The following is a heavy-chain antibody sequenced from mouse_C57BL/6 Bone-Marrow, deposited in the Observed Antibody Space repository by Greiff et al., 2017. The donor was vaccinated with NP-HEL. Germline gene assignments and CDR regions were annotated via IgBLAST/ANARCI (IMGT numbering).Heavy chain of an antibody. Sequence: QVQLQQPGAELVMPGASVKLSCKASGYTFASYWMHWVKQRPGQGLEWIGEIDPSDSYTNYNGKFKGKATLTADKSSSTAYMQLSSLTSEDSAVYFCARDYYGSSPMDYWGQGTSVTVSS. CDR1: GYTFASYW. V-gene: IGHV1-69*01. J-gene: IGHJ4*01. CDR2: IDPSDSYT. CDR3: ARDYYGSSPMDY. D-gene: IGHD1-1*01.